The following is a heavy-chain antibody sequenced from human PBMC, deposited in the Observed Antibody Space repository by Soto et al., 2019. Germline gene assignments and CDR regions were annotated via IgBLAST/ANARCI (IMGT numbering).Heavy chain of an antibody. CDR3: AKDLGGTTGY. D-gene: IGHD1-1*01. CDR1: GFSFSRYG. Sequence: EVQLLESGGGLVQPGGSLRLSCAASGFSFSRYGMSWVRQAPGNGLEWVSTLSLSGGSTYYADSVKGRFTISEDNSKNTLDLEMNSLRAEDTAVYYCAKDLGGTTGYWGQGTLVTVSS. J-gene: IGHJ4*02. CDR2: LSLSGGST. V-gene: IGHV3-23*01.